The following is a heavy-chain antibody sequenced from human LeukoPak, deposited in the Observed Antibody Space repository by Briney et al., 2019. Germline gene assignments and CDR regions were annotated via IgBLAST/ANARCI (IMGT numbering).Heavy chain of an antibody. V-gene: IGHV3-23*01. CDR3: AKMQGYFDY. Sequence: GGSLRLSCAASQFTFSSSGMAWVRQSPEKGLEWVSAITGSGATTYYADSVKGRFTISRDNSKSTVSLQMNSLRAEDTAIYYRAKMQGYFDYWGQGALVTVSS. J-gene: IGHJ4*02. CDR2: ITGSGATT. CDR1: QFTFSSSG.